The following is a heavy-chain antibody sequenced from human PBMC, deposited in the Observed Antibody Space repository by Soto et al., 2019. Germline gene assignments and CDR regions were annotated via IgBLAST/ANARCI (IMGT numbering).Heavy chain of an antibody. CDR2: IWYDGSNK. J-gene: IGHJ4*02. CDR3: ARDRLGSSPAFDY. V-gene: IGHV3-33*01. D-gene: IGHD6-13*01. CDR1: GFSFSNYG. Sequence: QVQLVESGGGVVQPGRSLTLSCAASGFSFSNYGMYWVRRAPGKGLEWVANIWYDGSNKYYVDSVKGRFTISRDNSKSTLYLQMNSLRAEDSAVYYCARDRLGSSPAFDYWGQGVPVTVSS.